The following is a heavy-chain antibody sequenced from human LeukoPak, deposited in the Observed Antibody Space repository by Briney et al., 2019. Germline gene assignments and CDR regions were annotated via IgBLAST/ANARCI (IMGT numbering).Heavy chain of an antibody. CDR1: GGSISSYY. CDR2: IYYSGST. Sequence: SETLSLTCTVSGGSISSYYWSWIRQPPGKGLEWIGYIYYSGSTNYNRSLKSRVTISVDTSKNQFSLKLSSVTAADTAVYYCAGGPGYCSGGSCYRDYWGQGTLVTASS. V-gene: IGHV4-59*01. CDR3: AGGPGYCSGGSCYRDY. J-gene: IGHJ4*02. D-gene: IGHD2-15*01.